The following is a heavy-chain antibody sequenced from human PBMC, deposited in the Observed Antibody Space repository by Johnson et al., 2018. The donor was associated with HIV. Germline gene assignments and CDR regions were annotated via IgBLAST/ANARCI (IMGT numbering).Heavy chain of an antibody. V-gene: IGHV3-30*02. J-gene: IGHJ3*02. CDR3: AKATTGSDAFDI. Sequence: QVQLVESGGGVVQPGGSLRLSCAASGFTFSNYAMHWVRQAPGKGLEWVAFIRYDGSNKYYADSVKGRFTISRDNSKNTLYLQMNSLRAEDTAVYYCAKATTGSDAFDIWGQGTMVTVSS. D-gene: IGHD1-1*01. CDR1: GFTFSNYA. CDR2: IRYDGSNK.